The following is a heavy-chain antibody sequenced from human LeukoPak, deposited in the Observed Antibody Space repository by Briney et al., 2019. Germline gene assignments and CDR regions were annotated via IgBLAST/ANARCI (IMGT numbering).Heavy chain of an antibody. D-gene: IGHD2-2*01. CDR3: ARVAKRSSTSCCDFDY. V-gene: IGHV3-21*01. CDR1: GFTFSSYS. CDR2: ISSSSYI. Sequence: PGGSLRLSCAASGFTFSSYSMNWVRQAPGKGLEWVSSISSSSYIYYADSVKGRFTISRDNAKNSLYLQMNSLRAEDTAVYYCARVAKRSSTSCCDFDYWGQGTLVTVSS. J-gene: IGHJ4*02.